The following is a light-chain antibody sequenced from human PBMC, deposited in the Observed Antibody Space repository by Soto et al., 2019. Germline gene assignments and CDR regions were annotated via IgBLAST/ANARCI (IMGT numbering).Light chain of an antibody. J-gene: IGKJ5*01. V-gene: IGKV3-11*01. CDR2: GAS. CDR1: QSVDSH. Sequence: EIVLTQSPASLSLSPGERATLSCRASQSVDSHLVWYQQKPGQAPRLLIFGASNRATGIPARFSGSGSGTDFTLAINRLEPEDFAVYYCQQRNDWPITFGQGTRLEIK. CDR3: QQRNDWPIT.